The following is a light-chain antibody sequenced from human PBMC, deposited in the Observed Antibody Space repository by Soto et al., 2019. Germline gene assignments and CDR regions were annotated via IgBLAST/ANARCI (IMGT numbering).Light chain of an antibody. V-gene: IGKV1-13*02. CDR1: QGISNA. CDR2: DAS. J-gene: IGKJ4*01. Sequence: AIQLTQSPSYLSASIGDRVTITCRASQGISNALAWYQHKSGKAPKSLIYDASSLESGAPSRFSGSGSGTDFTLTISSLQAEDFATYYCQQFNSYPLTFGGGTKVEIK. CDR3: QQFNSYPLT.